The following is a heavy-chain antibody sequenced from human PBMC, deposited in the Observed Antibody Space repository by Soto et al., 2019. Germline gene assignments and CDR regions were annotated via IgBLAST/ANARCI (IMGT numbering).Heavy chain of an antibody. CDR1: GGSINSYY. V-gene: IGHV4-59*12. J-gene: IGHJ4*02. CDR3: ARDHSIAGGGGDY. CDR2: IFYLGST. Sequence: SETLSLTCTVSGGSINSYYWTWIRQPPGKGLEWIGYIFYLGSTNYNPSLKGRFTISRDNVKNSLYLQMNSLRAEDTAVYFCARDHSIAGGGGDYWGQGTLVTVSS. D-gene: IGHD6-13*01.